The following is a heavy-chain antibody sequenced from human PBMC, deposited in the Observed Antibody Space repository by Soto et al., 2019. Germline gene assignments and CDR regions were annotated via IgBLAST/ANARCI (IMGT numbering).Heavy chain of an antibody. CDR2: LSPYNGNT. CDR1: GYPFTHYG. D-gene: IGHD3-10*01. J-gene: IGHJ6*02. V-gene: IGHV1-18*01. Sequence: QVQLVQSGAEVKKPGASVKVSCKSSGYPFTHYGITWVRQAPGQGLEWMGWLSPYNGNTNYGQTLQGRVTLTTDTSTSTVDMELRSLRSYDTAVYYCARDQSFDRSYYYGIDVWGQGTTVTVSS. CDR3: ARDQSFDRSYYYGIDV.